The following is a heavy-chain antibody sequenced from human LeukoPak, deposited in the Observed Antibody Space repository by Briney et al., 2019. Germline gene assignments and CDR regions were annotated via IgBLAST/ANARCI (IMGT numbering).Heavy chain of an antibody. J-gene: IGHJ6*04. Sequence: GGSLRLSCTASGFTFGDYAMSWGRQAPGKGLEWVAVIWYDGSNKYYAESVKGRFTISRDNSKNTLYLQMNSLRAEDTAVYYCAREGVAAAGYYYGMDVWGKGTTVTVSS. CDR2: IWYDGSNK. D-gene: IGHD6-13*01. CDR1: GFTFGDYA. V-gene: IGHV3-33*01. CDR3: AREGVAAAGYYYGMDV.